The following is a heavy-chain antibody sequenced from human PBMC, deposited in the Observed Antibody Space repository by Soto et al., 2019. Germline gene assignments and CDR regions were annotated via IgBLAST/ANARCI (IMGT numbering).Heavy chain of an antibody. Sequence: QITLKESGPTLVKPTQTLTLTRTFSGFSLSTSGVGVGWIRQPPGKALEWLALIYWDDDKRYSPSLKSRLTITKDTSKTQVVLTMTNMDPVDTATYYCAHYGDYYYFDYWGQGTLVTVSS. CDR2: IYWDDDK. CDR1: GFSLSTSGVG. D-gene: IGHD4-17*01. CDR3: AHYGDYYYFDY. V-gene: IGHV2-5*02. J-gene: IGHJ4*02.